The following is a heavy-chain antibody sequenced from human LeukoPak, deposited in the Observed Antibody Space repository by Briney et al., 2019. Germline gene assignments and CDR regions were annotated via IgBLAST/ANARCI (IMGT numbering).Heavy chain of an antibody. J-gene: IGHJ5*02. V-gene: IGHV4-59*01. CDR1: GVSISSYY. D-gene: IGHD3-3*01. CDR3: ARDLRAASNWFDA. Sequence: SETLSLTCTVSGVSISSYYWSWIRQPPGKGLEWIGYIYYSGSTNYNPSLKSRVTISVDTSKRQFSLKLSSVTAAGTAVYYCARDLRAASNWFDAWGQGTLVTVSS. CDR2: IYYSGST.